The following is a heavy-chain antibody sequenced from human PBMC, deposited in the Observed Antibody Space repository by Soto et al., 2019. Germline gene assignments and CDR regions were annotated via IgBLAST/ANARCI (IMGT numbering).Heavy chain of an antibody. J-gene: IGHJ5*02. CDR1: GGSISSSXKH. CDR2: IFDIFIT. D-gene: IGHD2-15*01. CDR3: ARLTSRISAASHGRSNWLDP. V-gene: IGHV4-39*01. Sequence: AESLALTFTASGGSISSSXKHWGRSRHPPVQGVESIGTIFDIFITYYNPSLRSRVITSVDTSTDQFSLRLSSVTAADTAVYYCARLTSRISAASHGRSNWLDPWGPGTLVTVSS.